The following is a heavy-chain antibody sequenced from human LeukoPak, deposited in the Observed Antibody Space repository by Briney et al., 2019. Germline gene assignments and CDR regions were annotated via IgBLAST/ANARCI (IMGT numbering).Heavy chain of an antibody. Sequence: SETLSLTCAVYGGSFSGYYWSWIRQPPGKGLEWIGEINHSGSTNYNPSLKSRVTISVDTSKNQFSLKLSSVTAADTAVYYCARSKRDSSGYYYGTVYYFDYWGQGTLVTVSS. CDR3: ARSKRDSSGYYYGTVYYFDY. CDR2: INHSGST. CDR1: GGSFSGYY. J-gene: IGHJ4*02. D-gene: IGHD3-22*01. V-gene: IGHV4-34*01.